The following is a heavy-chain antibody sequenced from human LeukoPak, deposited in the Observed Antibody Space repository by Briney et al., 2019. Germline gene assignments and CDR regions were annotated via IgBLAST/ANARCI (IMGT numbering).Heavy chain of an antibody. D-gene: IGHD3-10*02. V-gene: IGHV3-43*01. CDR1: GFSFDDYS. CDR2: ITWDGET. Sequence: GGSLRLSCAASGFSFDDYSVHWVRQGPGKGLEWVSLITWDGETYYADSVKGRVTIFRDNSKDSLYLQMNSLRTEDAALYYCARGMFRKIYYHGMDVWGQGTTVTVS. J-gene: IGHJ6*02. CDR3: ARGMFRKIYYHGMDV.